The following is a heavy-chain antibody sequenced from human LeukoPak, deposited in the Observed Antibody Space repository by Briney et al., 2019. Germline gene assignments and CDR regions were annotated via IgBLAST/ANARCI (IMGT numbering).Heavy chain of an antibody. CDR2: ISAYNGNT. D-gene: IGHD3-22*01. Sequence: GASVKVSCKASGYTFTSYGISWVRQAPGQGLEWMGWISAYNGNTNYAQKLQGRVTMTTDTSTSTAYMELRSLRPDDTAVYYCARVAGGFYDSSGYYYLDYWGQGTLVTVSS. CDR3: ARVAGGFYDSSGYYYLDY. CDR1: GYTFTSYG. J-gene: IGHJ4*02. V-gene: IGHV1-18*01.